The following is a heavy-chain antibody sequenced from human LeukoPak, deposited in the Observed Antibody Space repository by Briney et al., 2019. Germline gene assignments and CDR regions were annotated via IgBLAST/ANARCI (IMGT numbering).Heavy chain of an antibody. V-gene: IGHV3-21*01. D-gene: IGHD3-16*01. CDR1: GFTFSSYS. Sequence: GGSLRLSCAASGFTFSSYSMNWVRQAPGKGLEWVSSISSSSSYIYCADSVKGRFTISRDNAKNSLYLQMNSLRAEDTAVYYCARRRRGRLPDYWGQGTLVTVSS. J-gene: IGHJ4*02. CDR3: ARRRRGRLPDY. CDR2: ISSSSSYI.